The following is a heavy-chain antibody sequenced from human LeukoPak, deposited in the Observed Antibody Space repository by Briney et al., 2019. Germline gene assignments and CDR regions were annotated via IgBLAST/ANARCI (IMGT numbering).Heavy chain of an antibody. CDR1: GYSISSGYY. CDR3: ARSGPLGYCSSTSCYTPNWFDS. D-gene: IGHD2-2*02. V-gene: IGHV4-38-2*01. CDR2: IYHSGST. J-gene: IGHJ5*01. Sequence: PSETLSLTCAVSGYSISSGYYWGWIRQPPGKGLEWIGSIYHSGSTYYNPTLKSRVTISVDTSKNQFSLKLSSVTAADTAVYYCARSGPLGYCSSTSCYTPNWFDSWGQGTLVTVSS.